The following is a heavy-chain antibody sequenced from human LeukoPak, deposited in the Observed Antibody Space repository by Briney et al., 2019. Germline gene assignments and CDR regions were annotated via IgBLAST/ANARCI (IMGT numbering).Heavy chain of an antibody. CDR1: GFTFSSYS. CDR2: ISSSSSYI. Sequence: GGSLRLSCAASGFTFSSYSMNWVRQAPGKGLEWVSSISSSSSYIYYADSVKGRFTISRDNSKNTLYLQMNSLRAEDTAVYYCARDRAYGGNSVGYWGQGTLVTVSS. CDR3: ARDRAYGGNSVGY. V-gene: IGHV3-21*04. D-gene: IGHD4-23*01. J-gene: IGHJ4*02.